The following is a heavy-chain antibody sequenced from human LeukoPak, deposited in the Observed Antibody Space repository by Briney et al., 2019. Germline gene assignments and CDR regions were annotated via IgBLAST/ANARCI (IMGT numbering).Heavy chain of an antibody. CDR1: GGFISNHY. J-gene: IGHJ4*02. CDR3: ARRVYCSSTTCSDY. Sequence: PSETLSLTCTVSGGFISNHYWCWIRQPPGKGLEWIGYIYSSGSTNYNPSLKSRVSISVETSKNQFSLKLSSVTAADTAVYYWARRVYCSSTTCSDYWGQGTLVTVSS. V-gene: IGHV4-59*11. CDR2: IYSSGST. D-gene: IGHD2-2*01.